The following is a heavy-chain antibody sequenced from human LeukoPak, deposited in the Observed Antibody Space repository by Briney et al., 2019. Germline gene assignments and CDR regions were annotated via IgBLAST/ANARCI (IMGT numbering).Heavy chain of an antibody. V-gene: IGHV4-39*01. Sequence: SETLSLTCTVSGGSISSSSYYWGWIRQPPGKGLEWIGYVYYSGSTYYNPSLKSRVTISVDTSKNQFSLKLSSVTAADTAVYYCARVEMATTAFDYWGQGTLVTVSS. CDR3: ARVEMATTAFDY. CDR2: VYYSGST. D-gene: IGHD5-24*01. J-gene: IGHJ4*02. CDR1: GGSISSSSYY.